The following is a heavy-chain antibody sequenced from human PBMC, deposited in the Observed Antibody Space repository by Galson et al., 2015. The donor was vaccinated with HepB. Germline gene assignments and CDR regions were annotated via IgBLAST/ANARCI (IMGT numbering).Heavy chain of an antibody. D-gene: IGHD1-26*01. CDR3: ARENTGGYPGRKAPYYSYGMDV. Sequence: SVKVSCKASGYTFTGYYMHWVRQAPGQGLEWMGRINPNSGGTNYAQGFQGRVNMTRDTSINTVYMELSRLTFDDTVVYYCARENTGGYPGRKAPYYSYGMDVWGQGTTVTVSS. J-gene: IGHJ6*02. CDR1: GYTFTGYY. V-gene: IGHV1-2*05. CDR2: INPNSGGT.